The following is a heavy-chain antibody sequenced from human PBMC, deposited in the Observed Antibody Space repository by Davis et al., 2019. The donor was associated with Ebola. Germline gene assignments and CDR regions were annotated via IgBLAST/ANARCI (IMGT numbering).Heavy chain of an antibody. CDR2: ISSSGSTI. V-gene: IGHV3-11*04. J-gene: IGHJ4*02. Sequence: GESLKISCAASGFTFSDYYMSWIRQAPGKGLEWVSYISSSGSTIYYADSVKGRFTISRDNANNTLYLQMNSLRAEDTAVYYCARERRYSSSLDYWGQGILVTVSS. D-gene: IGHD6-13*01. CDR1: GFTFSDYY. CDR3: ARERRYSSSLDY.